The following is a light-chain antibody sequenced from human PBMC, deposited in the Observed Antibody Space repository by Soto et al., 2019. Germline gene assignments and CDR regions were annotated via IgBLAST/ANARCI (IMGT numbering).Light chain of an antibody. J-gene: IGLJ2*01. V-gene: IGLV2-23*01. Sequence: QAPLTQPAYVSGSPGQSITISCTGTTSDVGSDNRVSWYQQYAGKAPRLMIYEDVKRPSGVFNRFSGSKSGNTASLTISGLESEDEADYYCLSTAAGGTWLFGGGTKVTVL. CDR3: LSTAAGGTWL. CDR1: TSDVGSDNR. CDR2: EDV.